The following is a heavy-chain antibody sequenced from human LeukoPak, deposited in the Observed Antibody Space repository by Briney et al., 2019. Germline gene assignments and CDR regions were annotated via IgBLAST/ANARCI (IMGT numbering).Heavy chain of an antibody. CDR1: GGSISSYY. D-gene: IGHD1-1*01. J-gene: IGHJ4*02. CDR2: IYYSGST. CDR3: ARGALQQGDY. Sequence: PSETLSLTCTVSGGSISSYYWSWIRQPPGKGLEWIGYIYYSGSTYYNPSLKSRVTISVDTSKNQFSLKLSSVTAADTAVYYCARGALQQGDYWGQGTLVTVSS. V-gene: IGHV4-30-4*01.